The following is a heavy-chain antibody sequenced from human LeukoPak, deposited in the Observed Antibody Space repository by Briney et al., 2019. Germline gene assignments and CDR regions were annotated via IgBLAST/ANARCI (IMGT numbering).Heavy chain of an antibody. CDR1: GYTFTAYY. CDR3: AVAVAGKHFDY. J-gene: IGHJ4*02. CDR2: INANNGDR. D-gene: IGHD6-13*01. V-gene: IGHV1-2*02. Sequence: ASVKVSCKASGYTFTAYYMHWVRQAPGQGLEWMGWINANNGDRDYAQKFQGRVTMTRDTSISTAYMELGRLRSDDTAVYYCAVAVAGKHFDYWGQGTLVTVSS.